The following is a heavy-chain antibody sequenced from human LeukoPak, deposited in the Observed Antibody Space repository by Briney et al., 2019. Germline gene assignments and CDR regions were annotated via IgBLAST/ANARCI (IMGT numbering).Heavy chain of an antibody. J-gene: IGHJ4*02. CDR1: GFTFSTYA. Sequence: GGSLRLSXAASGFTFSTYAMNWVRQAPGKGLEWASGISGTGGNTYYADSVRGRFTISRDTSKNTLYLQMNTLGAEDTAVYYCSAYFDYWGQGTLVTVSS. V-gene: IGHV3-23*01. CDR3: SAYFDY. CDR2: ISGTGGNT.